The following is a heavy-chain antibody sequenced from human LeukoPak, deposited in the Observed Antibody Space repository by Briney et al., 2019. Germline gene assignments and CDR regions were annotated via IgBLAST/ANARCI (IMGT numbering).Heavy chain of an antibody. CDR1: GGSISSYY. Sequence: SETLSLTCTVSGGSISSYYWSWIRQPPGKGLEWIGYIYYSGSTNYNPSLKSRVTISVDTSKNQFSLKLSSVTAADTAVYYCARWRITMVRGVIITGAFDIWGQGTMVTVSS. D-gene: IGHD3-10*01. V-gene: IGHV4-59*01. J-gene: IGHJ3*02. CDR3: ARWRITMVRGVIITGAFDI. CDR2: IYYSGST.